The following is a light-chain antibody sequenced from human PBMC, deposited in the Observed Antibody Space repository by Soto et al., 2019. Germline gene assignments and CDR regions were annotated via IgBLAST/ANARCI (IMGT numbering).Light chain of an antibody. CDR2: DVS. J-gene: IGLJ2*01. V-gene: IGLV2-14*01. Sequence: QSALTQPASVSGSPGQSITISCTGTSSDVGGYNYVSWYQQNPGKAPKLMIYDVSNRPSGVSNRFSGSKSGNTASRTISGLQAEDEADSYCSSYTSSSTLVVFGGGTKL. CDR3: SSYTSSSTLVV. CDR1: SSDVGGYNY.